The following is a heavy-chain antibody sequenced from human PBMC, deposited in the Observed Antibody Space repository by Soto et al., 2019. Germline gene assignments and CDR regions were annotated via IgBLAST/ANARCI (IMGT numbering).Heavy chain of an antibody. CDR3: ARIPYSSASFDY. CDR2: VSHSGST. V-gene: IGHV4-59*01. Sequence: QVQLVESGGGVVQPGRSLRLSCAASGFTFSSYAMHWVRQAPGKGLEWIGSVSHSGSTNYNPSLKSRVTISVDTFKNQFSLKLSSVTAADTAVYYCARIPYSSASFDYWGQGTLVTVSS. J-gene: IGHJ4*02. D-gene: IGHD3-22*01. CDR1: GFTFSSYA.